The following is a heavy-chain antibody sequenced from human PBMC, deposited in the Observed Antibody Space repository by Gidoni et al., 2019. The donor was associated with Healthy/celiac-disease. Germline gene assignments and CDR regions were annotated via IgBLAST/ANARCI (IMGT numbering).Heavy chain of an antibody. V-gene: IGHV5-51*03. CDR2: IYPGDSDT. J-gene: IGHJ4*02. Sequence: EVQLVQSGAEVKKPGESLKISCKGSGYSFTSYWIGWVRQMPGKGLEWMGIIYPGDSDTRYSPSFQCQVTISADKSISTAYLQWSSLKASDTAMYYCAREVAYCGGDCYPYYFDYWGQGTLVTVSP. CDR3: AREVAYCGGDCYPYYFDY. D-gene: IGHD2-21*01. CDR1: GYSFTSYW.